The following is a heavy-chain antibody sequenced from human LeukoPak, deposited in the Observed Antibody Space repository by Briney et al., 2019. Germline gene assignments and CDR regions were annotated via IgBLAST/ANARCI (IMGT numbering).Heavy chain of an antibody. Sequence: SETLSLTCSVSGGSVTTSYWSWIRQPPGKGLEWIGYIYFNGIINYDPSLKSRVSMSVDTSKNQFSLRLSAVTAADPAIYYCARGSGSYLSFLDYWGPGSLVTVSS. CDR3: ARGSGSYLSFLDY. V-gene: IGHV4-59*02. CDR2: IYFNGII. D-gene: IGHD1-26*01. J-gene: IGHJ4*02. CDR1: GGSVTTSY.